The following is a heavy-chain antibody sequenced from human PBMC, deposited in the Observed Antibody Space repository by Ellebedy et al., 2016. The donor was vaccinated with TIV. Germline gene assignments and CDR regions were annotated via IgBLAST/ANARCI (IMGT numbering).Heavy chain of an antibody. D-gene: IGHD3-10*01. J-gene: IGHJ6*02. CDR1: GFTVSSNY. Sequence: GESLKISCAASGFTVSSNYMSWVRQAPGKGLEWVSVIYSGGSTYYADSVKGRFTISRHNSKNTLYLQMNSLRAEDTAVYYCASMYYYGSGSYNDYYYYYGMDVWGQGTTVTVSS. CDR3: ASMYYYGSGSYNDYYYYYGMDV. CDR2: IYSGGST. V-gene: IGHV3-53*04.